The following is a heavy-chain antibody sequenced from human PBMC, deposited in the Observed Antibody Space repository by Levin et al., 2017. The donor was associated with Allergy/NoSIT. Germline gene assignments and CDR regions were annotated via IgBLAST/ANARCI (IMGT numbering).Heavy chain of an antibody. Sequence: SETLSLTCAVYGGSFSGYYWSWIRQPPGKGLEWIGEINHSGSTNYNPSHKSRVTISVDTSKNQFSLKLSSVTAADTAVYYCARAVRGSGSKKNDYYYMDVWGKGTTVTVSS. V-gene: IGHV4-34*01. CDR2: INHSGST. J-gene: IGHJ6*03. D-gene: IGHD3-10*01. CDR3: ARAVRGSGSKKNDYYYMDV. CDR1: GGSFSGYY.